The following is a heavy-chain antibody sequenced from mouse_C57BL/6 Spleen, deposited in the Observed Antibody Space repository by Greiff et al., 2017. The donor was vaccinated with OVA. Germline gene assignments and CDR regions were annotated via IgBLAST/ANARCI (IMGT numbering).Heavy chain of an antibody. CDR2: IYPGDGDT. Sequence: QVQLQQSGAELVKPGASVKISCKASGYAFSSYWMNWVKQRPGKGLEWIGQIYPGDGDTNYNGKFTGKATLTADKSSSTAYMQLSSLTSEESAVYFCARSGNYASWFAYWGQGTLVTVSA. V-gene: IGHV1-80*01. CDR1: GYAFSSYW. J-gene: IGHJ3*01. D-gene: IGHD2-1*01. CDR3: ARSGNYASWFAY.